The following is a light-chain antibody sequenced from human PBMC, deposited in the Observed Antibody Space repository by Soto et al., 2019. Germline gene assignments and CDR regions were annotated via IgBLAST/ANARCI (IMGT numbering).Light chain of an antibody. CDR3: QSYDSSLSGYV. J-gene: IGLJ1*01. CDR1: SSNIGAGYD. Sequence: QSVLTQPPSVSGAPGQRVTLSCTGSSSNIGAGYDVHWYQQLPGTAPKLLIYGNSNRPSGVPDRFSGSKSGTSASLAITGLQAEEEADYYCQSYDSSLSGYVFGTGTKVTV. V-gene: IGLV1-40*01. CDR2: GNS.